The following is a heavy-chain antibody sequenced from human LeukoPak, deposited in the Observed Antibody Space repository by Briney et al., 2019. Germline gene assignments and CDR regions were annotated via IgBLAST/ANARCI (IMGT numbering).Heavy chain of an antibody. CDR2: IYYSGST. D-gene: IGHD3-22*01. CDR3: ARDSSGYSDFDY. J-gene: IGHJ4*02. V-gene: IGHV4-59*01. Sequence: SETLSLTCTVPGGSISSYYWSWIRQPPGKGLEWIGYIYYSGSTNYNPSLKSRVTISVDTSKNQFSLKLSSVTAADTAVYYCARDSSGYSDFDYWGQGTLVTVSS. CDR1: GGSISSYY.